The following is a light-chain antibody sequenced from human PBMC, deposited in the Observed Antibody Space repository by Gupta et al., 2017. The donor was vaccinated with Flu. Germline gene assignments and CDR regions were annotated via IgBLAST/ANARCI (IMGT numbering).Light chain of an antibody. V-gene: IGKV2-28*01. Sequence: DIEMTQSPLSLPVTAGEPASISCRSSQSLLQSNGYNYLDWYLQKPGQSPQLLIYLGSNRASGVPDRFSGSGSGTDFTLKISRVEAEDVGVYYCMQALQTPVTFGQGTKLEIK. CDR3: MQALQTPVT. J-gene: IGKJ2*01. CDR1: QSLLQSNGYNY. CDR2: LGS.